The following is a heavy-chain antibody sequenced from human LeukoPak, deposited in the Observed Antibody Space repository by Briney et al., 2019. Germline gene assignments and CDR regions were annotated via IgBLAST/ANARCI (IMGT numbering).Heavy chain of an antibody. Sequence: GGSLRLSCAASGFTFWRYAMHWVRQAPGKGREWVAVISYDGSDKYYADSVKGRFTISRHNSKNTLYLQMNTLRAEDTAVYYCAKGLRGKPAAISYVMVVWGEGTTVTVSS. J-gene: IGHJ6*02. CDR3: AKGLRGKPAAISYVMVV. D-gene: IGHD2-2*01. CDR2: ISYDGSDK. V-gene: IGHV3-30*18. CDR1: GFTFWRYA.